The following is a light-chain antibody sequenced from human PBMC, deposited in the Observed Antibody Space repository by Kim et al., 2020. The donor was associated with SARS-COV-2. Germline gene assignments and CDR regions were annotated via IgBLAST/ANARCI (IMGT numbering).Light chain of an antibody. CDR2: DAS. CDR1: QSVDFY. J-gene: IGKJ1*01. CDR3: HQRRNWTT. V-gene: IGKV3-11*01. Sequence: EIVLTQSPATLSLSPGERVTLSCRASQSVDFYLAWYQQKPGQAPRLLIHDASNRDAGIPARFSGSGSGTQFTLTIDSLQPEDFGVYYCHQRRNWTTFVERTKIDIK.